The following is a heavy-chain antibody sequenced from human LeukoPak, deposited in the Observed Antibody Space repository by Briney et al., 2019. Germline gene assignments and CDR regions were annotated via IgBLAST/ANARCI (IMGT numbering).Heavy chain of an antibody. V-gene: IGHV3-9*01. CDR3: AKDIGQGQTYYYYGMDV. J-gene: IGHJ6*02. CDR1: GFTFDDYA. CDR2: ISWNSGSI. Sequence: GGSLRLSCAASGFTFDDYAMHWVRQAPGKGLEWVSGISWNSGSIGYADSVKGRFTISRDNAKNSLYLQMNSLRAEDTALYYCAKDIGQGQTYYYYGMDVWGQGTTVTVS.